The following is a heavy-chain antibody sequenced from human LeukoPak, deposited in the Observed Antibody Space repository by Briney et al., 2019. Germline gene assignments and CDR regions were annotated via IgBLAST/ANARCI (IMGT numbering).Heavy chain of an antibody. CDR3: AKDRRYYYDSSGYPTDY. CDR1: GFTFSSYG. V-gene: IGHV3-23*01. CDR2: ISGSGGST. J-gene: IGHJ4*02. D-gene: IGHD3-22*01. Sequence: PGGTLRLSRAASGFTFSSYGMSWVRQAPGKGLEWVSAISGSGGSTYYADSVKGRFTISRDNSKNTLYLQMNSLRAEDTAVYYCAKDRRYYYDSSGYPTDYWGQGTLVTVSS.